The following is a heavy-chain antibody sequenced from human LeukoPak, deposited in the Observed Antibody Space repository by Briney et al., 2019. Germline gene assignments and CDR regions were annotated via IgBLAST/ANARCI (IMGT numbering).Heavy chain of an antibody. CDR2: IRYDGSDK. D-gene: IGHD6-19*01. V-gene: IGHV3-30*02. Sequence: GGSLRLSCAASGFTFNTHGMHWVRQAPGKGLEWATFIRYDGSDKYYAESVKGRFTISRNNSKNTLYLQMNSLRAEDTAMYYCAMGPSGYSSGWFYYFDSWGQGTLVTVSS. CDR3: AMGPSGYSSGWFYYFDS. J-gene: IGHJ4*02. CDR1: GFTFNTHG.